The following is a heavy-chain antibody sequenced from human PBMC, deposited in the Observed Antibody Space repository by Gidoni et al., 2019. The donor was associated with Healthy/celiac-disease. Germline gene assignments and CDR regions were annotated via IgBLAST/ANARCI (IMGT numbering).Heavy chain of an antibody. V-gene: IGHV3-48*03. CDR2: ISSSGSTI. J-gene: IGHJ4*02. CDR1: GFTFSSYE. CDR3: ASGEQHSGDY. D-gene: IGHD6-13*01. Sequence: EVQLVESGGGLVQPGGSLRLSCAASGFTFSSYEMNWVRQAPGKGLEWVSYISSSGSTIYYADSVKGRFTIARDNAKNSLYLQMNSLRAEDTAVYYCASGEQHSGDYWGQGTLVTVSS.